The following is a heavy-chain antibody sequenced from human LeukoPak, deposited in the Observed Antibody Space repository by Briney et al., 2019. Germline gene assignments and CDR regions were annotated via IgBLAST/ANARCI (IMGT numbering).Heavy chain of an antibody. D-gene: IGHD2-2*01. Sequence: GASVKVSCKTAGGIFSNYAISWVRQAPGQGLEWMGKIVPMFGTATYAQKFQGRVTITTDESTSTVYMDLSSLKSEDTAVYYCATETYVYCTTTSCPDAFDIWGQGTMVTVSS. V-gene: IGHV1-69*05. CDR1: GGIFSNYA. CDR2: IVPMFGTA. J-gene: IGHJ3*02. CDR3: ATETYVYCTTTSCPDAFDI.